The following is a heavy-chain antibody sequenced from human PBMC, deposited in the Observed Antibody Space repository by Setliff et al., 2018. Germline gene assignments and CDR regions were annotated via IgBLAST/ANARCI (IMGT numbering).Heavy chain of an antibody. D-gene: IGHD3-16*01. CDR3: ARLRGAFDY. CDR2: IYYSGST. Sequence: PSETLSLTCTVSSDSISPYYWSWIRQPPGKRLEWIGYIYYSGSTSYNPSLESRVTISVDTSKNQFSLRLNSATAADTAVYYCARLRGAFDYWGQGTLVTVSS. CDR1: SDSISPYY. J-gene: IGHJ4*02. V-gene: IGHV4-59*01.